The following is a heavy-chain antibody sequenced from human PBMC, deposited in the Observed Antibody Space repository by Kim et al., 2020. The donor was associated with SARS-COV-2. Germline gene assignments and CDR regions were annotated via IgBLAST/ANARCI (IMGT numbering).Heavy chain of an antibody. CDR2: IYYSGST. CDR3: ARDRPAGYSDP. D-gene: IGHD6-13*01. CDR1: GGSISSSSYY. V-gene: IGHV4-39*07. Sequence: SETLSLTCTVSGGSISSSSYYWGWIRQPPGKGLEWIGSIYYSGSTYYNPSLKSRVTISVDTSKNQFSLKLSSVTAADTAVYYCARDRPAGYSDPWGQGTLVTVSS. J-gene: IGHJ5*02.